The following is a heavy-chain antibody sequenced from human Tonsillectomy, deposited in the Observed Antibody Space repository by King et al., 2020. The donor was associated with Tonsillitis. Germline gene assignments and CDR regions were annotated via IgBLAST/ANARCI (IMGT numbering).Heavy chain of an antibody. CDR3: ARDKFDS. CDR2: ISGSGTGI. Sequence: VQLVESGGDLVQPGGSLRLSCAASGFTLSVYDMNWVRQAPGKGLEWISYISGSGTGIYNADSVKGRFTISRDSGKNSLYLQMDSLRADDTAVYYCARDKFDSWGQGTLVTVAA. V-gene: IGHV3-48*01. CDR1: GFTLSVYD. J-gene: IGHJ4*02.